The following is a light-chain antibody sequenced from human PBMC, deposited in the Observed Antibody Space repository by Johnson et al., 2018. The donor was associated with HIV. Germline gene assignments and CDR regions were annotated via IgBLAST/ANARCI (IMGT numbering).Light chain of an antibody. V-gene: IGLV1-51*02. Sequence: QSVLTQPPSVSAAPGQKVTISCSGSSSDMGNYSVSWYQQLPGTAPKLPIYENNKRPSGIPDRFSGSKSGTTASLGISVLQTVDEADYYCGVWDASLTPRYVFGTGTTIAVL. CDR2: ENN. CDR3: GVWDASLTPRYV. J-gene: IGLJ1*01. CDR1: SSDMGNYS.